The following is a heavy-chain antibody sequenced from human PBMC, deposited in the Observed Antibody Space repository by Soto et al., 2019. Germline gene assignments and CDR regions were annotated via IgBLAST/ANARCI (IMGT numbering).Heavy chain of an antibody. D-gene: IGHD2-15*01. V-gene: IGHV4-4*02. J-gene: IGHJ3*02. Sequence: SETLSLTCAVSGGSVSRSHLWNWLRKPPGKRLEWIGEIYHSGSTNYNPSLKSRVTISVDKSKNQFSLKLSSVTAADTAVYYCARDLGGWSCCWNRPDIWGQGTMVT. CDR2: IYHSGST. CDR3: ARDLGGWSCCWNRPDI. CDR1: GGSVSRSHL.